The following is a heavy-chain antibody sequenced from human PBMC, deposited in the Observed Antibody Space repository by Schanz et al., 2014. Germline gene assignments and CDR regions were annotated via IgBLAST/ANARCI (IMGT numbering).Heavy chain of an antibody. V-gene: IGHV3-11*05. D-gene: IGHD3-3*01. J-gene: IGHJ6*02. CDR1: GFTFSDYY. CDR2: ISGSNIHK. Sequence: QVYLVESGGDLVKPGGSLRLSCAASGFTFSDYYMAWIRQAPGKGLEWVSHISGSNIHKNYADSVKGRFSISRDNGETSVYLQINSLRVEDTAVYYCARFLARYQYYGVDVWGQGTTVIVSS. CDR3: ARFLARYQYYGVDV.